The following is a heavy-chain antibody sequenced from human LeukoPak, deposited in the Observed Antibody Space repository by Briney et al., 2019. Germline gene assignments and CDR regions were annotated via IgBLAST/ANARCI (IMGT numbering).Heavy chain of an antibody. CDR1: GVSISSYS. CDR2: IYNTGST. Sequence: SETPSLTCTVSGVSISSYSWSWIRQPPGKGLEWIGYIYNTGSTNYNPSLKSRVTISVDTSKNQFSLRLSSVTAADTAVYYCAGSSKYYYVAFGYWGQGTLVTVSS. J-gene: IGHJ4*02. V-gene: IGHV4-59*08. CDR3: AGSSKYYYVAFGY. D-gene: IGHD3-22*01.